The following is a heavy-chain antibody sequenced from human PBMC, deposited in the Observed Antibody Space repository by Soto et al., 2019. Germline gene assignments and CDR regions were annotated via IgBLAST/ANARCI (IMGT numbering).Heavy chain of an antibody. CDR3: ASGIDFYYAMDV. CDR2: IYNSGST. J-gene: IGHJ6*01. CDR1: GYSISSGYY. V-gene: IGHV4-38-2*01. Sequence: SETLSLTCAVSGYSISSGYYWGWIRQPPGKGLEWIGSIYNSGSTYYTASLKSRVTISVDTSKNQFSLKLTAVNDADTAVYYCASGIDFYYAMDVWGQGTTVTVSS.